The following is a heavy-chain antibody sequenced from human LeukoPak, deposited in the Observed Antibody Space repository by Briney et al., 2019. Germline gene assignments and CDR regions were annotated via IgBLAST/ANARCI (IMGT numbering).Heavy chain of an antibody. CDR1: GGTFSSYA. CDR2: IIPIFGTA. Sequence: ASVTVSCKASGGTFSSYAISWVRQAPGQGLEWMGGIIPIFGTANYAQKFQGRVTITTDESTSTAYMELSSLRSEDTAVYYCARGYSGIKGYYYYMDVWGKGTTVTVSS. J-gene: IGHJ6*03. D-gene: IGHD1-14*01. CDR3: ARGYSGIKGYYYYMDV. V-gene: IGHV1-69*05.